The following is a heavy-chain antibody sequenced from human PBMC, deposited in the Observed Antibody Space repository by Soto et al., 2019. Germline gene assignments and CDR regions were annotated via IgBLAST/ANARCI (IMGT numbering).Heavy chain of an antibody. CDR1: GGSFSGYY. CDR2: INHSGST. J-gene: IGHJ5*02. V-gene: IGHV4-34*01. Sequence: QVQLQQWGAGLLKPSETLSLTCAVYGGSFSGYYWSWIRQPPGKGLEWIGEINHSGSTNYNPSLKSRVTISVDTSKNQFSLKLSSVTAADTAVYYCARGKFSWFDPWGQGTLVTVSS. CDR3: ARGKFSWFDP.